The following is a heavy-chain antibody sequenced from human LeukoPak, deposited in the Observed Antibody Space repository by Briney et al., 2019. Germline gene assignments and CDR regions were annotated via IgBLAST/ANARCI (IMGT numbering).Heavy chain of an antibody. Sequence: PSETLSLTCTVSGGSISSSSYYWGWIRQPPGKGLEWIGSIYYSGSTYYNPSLKSRVTISVDTSKNQFSLKLSSVTAADTAVYYCSVAGVVVVPAAREAFDIWGQGTMVTVSS. D-gene: IGHD2-2*01. CDR3: SVAGVVVVPAAREAFDI. CDR2: IYYSGST. J-gene: IGHJ3*02. CDR1: GGSISSSSYY. V-gene: IGHV4-39*01.